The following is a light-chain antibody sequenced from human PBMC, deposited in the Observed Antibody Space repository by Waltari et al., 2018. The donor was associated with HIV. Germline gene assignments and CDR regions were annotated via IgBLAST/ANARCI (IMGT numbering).Light chain of an antibody. CDR1: TEPVTSSHP. Sequence: QAVVTQEPSLTVSPVGTVTPTCCSSTEPVTSSHPPYWFQQRPGQAPRTLIYDATNKFSWTPAWFSGSLLGGKAALTLSGAQPDDEADYYCLLSYSGARPWVFGGGTKLTVL. CDR2: DAT. V-gene: IGLV7-46*01. J-gene: IGLJ3*02. CDR3: LLSYSGARPWV.